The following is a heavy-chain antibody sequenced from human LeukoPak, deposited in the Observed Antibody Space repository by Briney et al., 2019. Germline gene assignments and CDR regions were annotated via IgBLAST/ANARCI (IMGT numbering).Heavy chain of an antibody. CDR2: IYYSGST. CDR3: ARGAWWDHRYHFDY. J-gene: IGHJ4*02. D-gene: IGHD1-26*01. Sequence: SETLSLTCTVSGGSISSGDYYWSWIRQPPGKGLEWIGYIYYSGSTYYNPSLKSRVTISVDTSKNQFSLTLSSVTAADTAVYYCARGAWWDHRYHFDYWGQGTLVTVSS. V-gene: IGHV4-30-4*01. CDR1: GGSISSGDYY.